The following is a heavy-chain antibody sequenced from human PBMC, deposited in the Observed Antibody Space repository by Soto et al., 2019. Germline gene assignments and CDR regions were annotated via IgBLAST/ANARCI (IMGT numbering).Heavy chain of an antibody. CDR1: GGSISSSSYY. CDR3: ARQESDVIAAAADY. Sequence: SETLSLTCTVSGGSISSSSYYWGWIRQPPGKGLEWIGSIYYSGSTYYNPSLKSRVTISVDTSKNQFSLKLSSVTAADTAVYYCARQESDVIAAAADYWGQGTLVTVSS. J-gene: IGHJ4*02. D-gene: IGHD6-13*01. CDR2: IYYSGST. V-gene: IGHV4-39*01.